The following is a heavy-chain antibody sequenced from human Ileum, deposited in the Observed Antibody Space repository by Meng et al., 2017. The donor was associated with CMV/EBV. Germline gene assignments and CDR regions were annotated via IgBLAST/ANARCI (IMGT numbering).Heavy chain of an antibody. Sequence: CAVSGGSVSVKHWWEWVRQPPGKGLEWIGEVHYRGSTTYNPSLKSRATISVDKSKNQFSLNLNSVTAADTAVYYCVRGSIAGATLMDLWGQGTLVTVSS. V-gene: IGHV4-4*02. D-gene: IGHD1-26*01. CDR1: GGSVSVKHW. CDR3: VRGSIAGATLMDL. J-gene: IGHJ5*02. CDR2: VHYRGST.